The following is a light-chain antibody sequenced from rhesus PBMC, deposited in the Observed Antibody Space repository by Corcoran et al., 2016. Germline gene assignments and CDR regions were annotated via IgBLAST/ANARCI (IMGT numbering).Light chain of an antibody. J-gene: IGKJ1*01. CDR1: QSVSSN. CDR2: GAS. CDR3: QQYSNRWT. Sequence: EIVMTQSPATLSLSPGERATLSCRASQSVSSNLAWYQQKPGQAPRIVIYGASSRATGIPDRFSGRGSGTEFTLTISSLETEDCAVYYCQQYSNRWTFGQGTKVEIK. V-gene: IGKV3-42*03.